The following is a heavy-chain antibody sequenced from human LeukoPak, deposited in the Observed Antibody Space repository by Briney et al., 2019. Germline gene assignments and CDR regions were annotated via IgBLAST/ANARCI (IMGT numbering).Heavy chain of an antibody. J-gene: IGHJ5*02. CDR2: IYYSGNL. CDR1: GGSVGSDSYY. D-gene: IGHD2-2*01. CDR3: ARVIVVVPAAICWFDP. V-gene: IGHV4-39*07. Sequence: PSETLSLTCSVSGGSVGSDSYYWTWIRQPPGMGLEWIGNIYYSGNLYYNPSLKSRVTISVDTSKNRLSLKLSSVTAADTAVYYCARVIVVVPAAICWFDPWGQGTLVTVSS.